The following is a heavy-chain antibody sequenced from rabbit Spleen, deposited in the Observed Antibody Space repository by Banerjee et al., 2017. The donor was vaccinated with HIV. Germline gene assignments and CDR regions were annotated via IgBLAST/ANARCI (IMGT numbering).Heavy chain of an antibody. CDR2: IYTGNIKT. D-gene: IGHD1-1*01. J-gene: IGHJ4*01. CDR3: ARDLDGVIGWNFGW. V-gene: IGHV1S40*01. CDR1: GFSFSTGYD. Sequence: QSLEESGGDLVKPGASLTLICTASGFSFSTGYDMSWVRQAPGKGLEWIGFIYTGNIKTYYASWAKGRFTISKTSSTTVTLQMTSLTAADTATYFCARDLDGVIGWNFGWWGPGTLVTVS.